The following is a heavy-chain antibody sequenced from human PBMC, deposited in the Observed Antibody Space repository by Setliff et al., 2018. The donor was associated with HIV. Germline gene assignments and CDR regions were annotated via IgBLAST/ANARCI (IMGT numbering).Heavy chain of an antibody. CDR2: IYNSGYT. CDR1: GAPISSYY. CDR3: ARDGPLEGSYRYYYYYMDV. Sequence: SETLSLTCKVSGAPISSYYWNWIRQPPGKGLEWIGYIYNSGYTNYKPSLKSRVTISLDTSKNQFSLKLSSVTAADTAVYYCARDGPLEGSYRYYYYYMDVWGKGTTVTVSS. J-gene: IGHJ6*03. V-gene: IGHV4-59*01. D-gene: IGHD3-10*01.